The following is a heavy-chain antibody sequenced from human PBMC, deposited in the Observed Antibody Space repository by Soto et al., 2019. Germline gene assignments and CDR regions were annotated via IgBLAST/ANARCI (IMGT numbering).Heavy chain of an antibody. CDR1: GFTLSGYA. CDR3: ARRARPDFYYMAV. D-gene: IGHD6-6*01. V-gene: IGHV3-64*01. J-gene: IGHJ6*03. CDR2: ISSNGVGT. Sequence: EVQLAESGGGLAQPGGSLRLSCAASGFTLSGYAMDWVRQAPGKGLEYVSGISSNGVGTYYANSVQGRFTISRDNSKNTVYLQMGSLRTEDMAVYYCARRARPDFYYMAVWGKGTTVTVSS.